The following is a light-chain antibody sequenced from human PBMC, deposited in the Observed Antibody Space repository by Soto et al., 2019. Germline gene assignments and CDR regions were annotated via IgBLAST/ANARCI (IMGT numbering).Light chain of an antibody. V-gene: IGKV1-9*01. J-gene: IGKJ4*01. CDR3: QRFNSSPFT. Sequence: DIQLTQSPSFLSESVGDRLTITSRASQAIRSSLAWYQQKPGKAPNLLIYTVSTLQSGVPSRFSGSRSGTEVTLTISSLQPEDFATYYCQRFNSSPFTFGGGTKVEI. CDR2: TVS. CDR1: QAIRSS.